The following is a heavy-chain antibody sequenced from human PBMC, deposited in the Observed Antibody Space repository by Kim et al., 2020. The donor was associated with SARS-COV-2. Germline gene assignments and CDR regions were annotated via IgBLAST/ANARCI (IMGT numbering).Heavy chain of an antibody. CDR3: ARGSRLVTLDY. J-gene: IGHJ4*02. Sequence: SETLSLTCAVYGGSFSGYYWSWIRQPPGKGLEWIGEINHSGSTNYNPSLKSRVTISVDTSKNQFSLKLSSVTAADTAVYYCARGSRLVTLDYWGQGTLVTVSS. D-gene: IGHD3-9*01. V-gene: IGHV4-34*01. CDR1: GGSFSGYY. CDR2: INHSGST.